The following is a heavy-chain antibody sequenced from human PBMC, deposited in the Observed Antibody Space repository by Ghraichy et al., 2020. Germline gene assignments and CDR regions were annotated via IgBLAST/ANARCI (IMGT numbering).Heavy chain of an antibody. CDR2: IIPIFGTA. V-gene: IGHV1-69*13. D-gene: IGHD3-3*01. J-gene: IGHJ6*03. CDR1: GGTFSSHA. Sequence: SVKVSCKTSGGTFSSHAISWVRQAPGHGLEWMGGIIPIFGTANYAQKFQGRVTITAADSTNTASMELSSLRSEDTAVYYCARGQIPLFGVVTIPPYYYYYRDVWGKGTTVTVSS. CDR3: ARGQIPLFGVVTIPPYYYYYRDV.